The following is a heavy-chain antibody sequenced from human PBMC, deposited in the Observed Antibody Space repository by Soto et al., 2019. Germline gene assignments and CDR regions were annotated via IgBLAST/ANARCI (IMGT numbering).Heavy chain of an antibody. Sequence: ASVKVSCKASGYTFTSYAMHWVRQAPGQRLEWMGWINAGNGNTKYSQKFQGRVTITRDTSASTAYMELSSLRSEDTAVYYCARSPPIAPYYYDSSGYHIDYWGQGTLVTVSS. D-gene: IGHD3-22*01. J-gene: IGHJ4*02. CDR2: INAGNGNT. V-gene: IGHV1-3*01. CDR3: ARSPPIAPYYYDSSGYHIDY. CDR1: GYTFTSYA.